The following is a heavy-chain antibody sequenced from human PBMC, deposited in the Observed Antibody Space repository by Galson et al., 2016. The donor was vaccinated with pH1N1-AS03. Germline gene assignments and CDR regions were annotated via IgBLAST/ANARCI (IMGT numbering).Heavy chain of an antibody. CDR1: GDTFSNYA. CDR2: VIPTLGIY. Sequence: SVKVSCKASGDTFSNYALSWVRQAPGQGLDWMGGVIPTLGIYKHAQKFQDRVTITADDSTNTAYMELASLTSEDTAVHYCARGGLSGGYIDSWGPGTLVTVSS. V-gene: IGHV1-69*10. D-gene: IGHD3-10*01. CDR3: ARGGLSGGYIDS. J-gene: IGHJ4*02.